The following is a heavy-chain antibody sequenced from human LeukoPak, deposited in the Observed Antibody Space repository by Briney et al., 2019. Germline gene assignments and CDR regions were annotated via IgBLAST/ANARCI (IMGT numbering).Heavy chain of an antibody. J-gene: IGHJ4*02. D-gene: IGHD4-17*01. CDR2: IYYSGST. V-gene: IGHV4-39*01. CDR3: ARHSDYGDYEIDY. CDR1: GGSISSSSYY. Sequence: SETLSLTCTVSGGSISSSSYYWGCIRQPPGKGLEWIGSIYYSGSTYYNPSLKSRVTISVDTSKNQFSLKLSSVTAADTAVYYCARHSDYGDYEIDYWGQGTLVTVSS.